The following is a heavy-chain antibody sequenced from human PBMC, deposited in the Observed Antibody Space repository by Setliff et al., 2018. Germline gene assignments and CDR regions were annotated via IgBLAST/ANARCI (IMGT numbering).Heavy chain of an antibody. V-gene: IGHV3-15*07. CDR1: GFSFSDAW. J-gene: IGHJ6*03. CDR2: IKRRSDGATI. D-gene: IGHD3-16*01. Sequence: GESLTISCTASGFSFSDAWMNWVRLVPGKGLEWVGRIKRRSDGATIDYAAPMKGRFTISREDSEDTLYLQMNSLKTEDTAVYFCARVFCRRSCLVESYMDVWGTGTTVTVSS. CDR3: ARVFCRRSCLVESYMDV.